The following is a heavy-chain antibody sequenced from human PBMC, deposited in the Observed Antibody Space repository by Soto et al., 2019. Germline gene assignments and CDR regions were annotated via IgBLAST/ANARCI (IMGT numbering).Heavy chain of an antibody. J-gene: IGHJ4*02. CDR3: AHRHVPPFYDILTGPPLRKGENYFDY. V-gene: IGHV2-5*02. CDR1: GFSLSTSGVG. CDR2: IYWDDDK. D-gene: IGHD3-9*01. Sequence: SGPTLVNPTQTLTLTCTFSGFSLSTSGVGVGWIRQPPGKALEWLALIYWDDDKRYSPSLKSRLTITKDTSKNQVVLTMTNMDPVDTATYYCAHRHVPPFYDILTGPPLRKGENYFDYWGQGTLVTVSS.